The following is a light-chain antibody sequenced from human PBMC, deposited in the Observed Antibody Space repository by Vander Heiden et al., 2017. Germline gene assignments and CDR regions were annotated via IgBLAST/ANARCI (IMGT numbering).Light chain of an antibody. CDR2: DAS. CDR3: QQYDTGPPGS. CDR1: HSIRPR. V-gene: IGKV3-15*01. Sequence: IVLRQSPATLSVSQGERAVLSFRARHSIRPRLAWDQHKPGQAPRPLIYDASTSASDIPARFSVTGSGAEFTLTISSLQSEDSAVDYCQQYDTGPPGSFGQGTKLEIK. J-gene: IGKJ2*01.